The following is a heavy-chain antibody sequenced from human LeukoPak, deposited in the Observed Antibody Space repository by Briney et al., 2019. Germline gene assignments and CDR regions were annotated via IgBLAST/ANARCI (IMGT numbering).Heavy chain of an antibody. D-gene: IGHD1-26*01. Sequence: GASVKVSCKASGYTFTGYYIHWVRQAPGQGLEWMGWMSPNSGNTGFAQEFQGRVTMTRDTSTSTAYMELTSLRSEDTAVYFCVRGLWELGDWGQGTLVTVSS. CDR3: VRGLWELGD. CDR1: GYTFTGYY. V-gene: IGHV1-8*02. J-gene: IGHJ4*02. CDR2: MSPNSGNT.